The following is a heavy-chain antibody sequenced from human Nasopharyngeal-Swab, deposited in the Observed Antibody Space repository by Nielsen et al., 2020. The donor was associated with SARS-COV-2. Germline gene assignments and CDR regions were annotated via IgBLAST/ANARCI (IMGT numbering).Heavy chain of an antibody. CDR3: ARDQTVGAYDY. CDR1: GGTLNGFH. J-gene: IGHJ4*02. Sequence: LETLSLTCVVFGGTLNGFHWKWIRQTPGKGLEWIGEINDRGSGNYNPSLRSRVPISAGTSNIQFSLKLSSVTAADTAVYYCARDQTVGAYDYWGQGTLVTVSS. CDR2: INDRGSG. D-gene: IGHD1-26*01. V-gene: IGHV4-34*01.